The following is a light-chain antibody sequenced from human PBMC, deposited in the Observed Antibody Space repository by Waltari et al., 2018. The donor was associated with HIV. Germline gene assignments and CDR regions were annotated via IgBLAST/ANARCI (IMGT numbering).Light chain of an antibody. CDR1: SSDVGGYNY. CDR2: EVS. V-gene: IGLV2-14*01. J-gene: IGLJ3*02. Sequence: QSALTQPASVSGSPGQSITISCTGTSSDVGGYNYVSWYQQHPGKAPKLMFDEVSNRSSGVSNRFSGSKSGNTASLTISGLQAEDEADYYCSSYTSSSTWVFGGGTKLTVL. CDR3: SSYTSSSTWV.